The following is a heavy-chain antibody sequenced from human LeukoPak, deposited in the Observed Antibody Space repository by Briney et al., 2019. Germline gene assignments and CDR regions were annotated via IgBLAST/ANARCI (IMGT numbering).Heavy chain of an antibody. Sequence: GGSLRLSCAASGFTFSSYGMHWVRQAPGKGLEWVAVISYDGSNKYYADSVKGRFTISRDNSKNTLYLQMNSLRAEDTAVYYCAKYDCGDYHLGYWGQGTLVTVSS. CDR3: AKYDCGDYHLGY. V-gene: IGHV3-30*18. CDR1: GFTFSSYG. J-gene: IGHJ4*02. CDR2: ISYDGSNK. D-gene: IGHD4-17*01.